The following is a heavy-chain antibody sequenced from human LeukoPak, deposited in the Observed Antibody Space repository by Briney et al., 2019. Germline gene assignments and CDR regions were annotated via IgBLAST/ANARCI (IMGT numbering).Heavy chain of an antibody. V-gene: IGHV1-46*01. J-gene: IGHJ4*02. CDR1: GYTFTIYD. CDR3: ASVLYCGADCYSGRYFFDY. CDR2: TNPSGDST. D-gene: IGHD2-21*02. Sequence: ASVTVSCKASGYTFTIYDMHWVRQAPGQGLEWMGITNPSGDSTSYAQKFQGRVTMTRDTSTSTVYMELSSLRSEDTAVYYCASVLYCGADCYSGRYFFDYWGQGTLVTVSS.